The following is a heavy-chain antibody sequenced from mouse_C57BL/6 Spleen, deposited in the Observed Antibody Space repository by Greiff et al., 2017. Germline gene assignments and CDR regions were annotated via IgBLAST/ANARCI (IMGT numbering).Heavy chain of an antibody. CDR3: ARQNGSSFYYYAMDY. CDR1: GFSLTSYG. J-gene: IGHJ4*01. V-gene: IGHV2-6-1*01. CDR2: IWSDGST. D-gene: IGHD1-1*01. Sequence: QVQLKESGPGLVAPSQRLSIPCTVSGFSLTSYGVHWVRQPPGKGLEWLVVIWSDGSTTYNSALKSRLSISKDNSKSQVFLKMNSLQTDDTAMYYCARQNGSSFYYYAMDYWGQGTSVTVSS.